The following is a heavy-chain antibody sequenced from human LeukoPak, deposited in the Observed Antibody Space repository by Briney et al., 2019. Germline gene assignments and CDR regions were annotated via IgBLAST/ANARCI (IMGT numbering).Heavy chain of an antibody. CDR3: VRDDDSAGNGLLL. CDR2: IGRDGRNK. D-gene: IGHD3-22*01. CDR1: GFTFRSYG. V-gene: IGHV3-33*01. J-gene: IGHJ3*01. Sequence: PGGSLRLTCEAPGFTFRSYGGRRFRQAPGKGLEWVAVIGRDGRNKFYADSLKGRFTISRDNSKNTLYLQMDSLTVEDTAVYSCVRDDDSAGNGLLLWRRGTMVSVSS.